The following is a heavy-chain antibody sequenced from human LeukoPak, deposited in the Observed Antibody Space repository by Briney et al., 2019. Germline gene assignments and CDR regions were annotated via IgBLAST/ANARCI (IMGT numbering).Heavy chain of an antibody. D-gene: IGHD3-10*01. Sequence: SETLSLTCAVYGGSFSGYCWSWIRQPPGKGLEWIGEINHSGSTDYNPSLKSRVTISVDTSKNQFSLKLSSVTAADTAVYYCAGTQYYYGSGSYYKRAFDIWGQGTMVTVSS. J-gene: IGHJ3*02. V-gene: IGHV4-34*01. CDR3: AGTQYYYGSGSYYKRAFDI. CDR2: INHSGST. CDR1: GGSFSGYC.